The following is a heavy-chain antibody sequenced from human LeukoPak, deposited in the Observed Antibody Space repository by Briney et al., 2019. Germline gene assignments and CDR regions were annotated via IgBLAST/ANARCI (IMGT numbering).Heavy chain of an antibody. CDR2: IYSGGST. Sequence: GGSLRLSCAASGFTVSSNYMRWVRQAPGKGLEWVSVIYSGGSTYYADSVKGRFTISRDNSKNTLYLQMNSLRAEDTAVYYCASYYDYVWGSYEYYYYGMDVWGQGTTVTVSS. V-gene: IGHV3-53*01. CDR1: GFTVSSNY. D-gene: IGHD3-16*01. J-gene: IGHJ6*02. CDR3: ASYYDYVWGSYEYYYYGMDV.